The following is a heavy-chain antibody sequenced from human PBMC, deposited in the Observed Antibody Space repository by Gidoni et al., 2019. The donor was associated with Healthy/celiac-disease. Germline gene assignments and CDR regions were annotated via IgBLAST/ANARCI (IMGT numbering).Heavy chain of an antibody. CDR2: ISGSGGST. V-gene: IGHV3-23*01. Sequence: EVQLLESGGGLVQPGGSLRLSCAASGFPFSSYAMSWVRQAPGKGWEWVSAISGSGGSTYYADSVKGRFTISRDNSKNTLYLQMNSLRAEDTAVYYCAKDLTLYGDYAHYWGQGTLVTVSS. CDR3: AKDLTLYGDYAHY. CDR1: GFPFSSYA. D-gene: IGHD4-17*01. J-gene: IGHJ4*02.